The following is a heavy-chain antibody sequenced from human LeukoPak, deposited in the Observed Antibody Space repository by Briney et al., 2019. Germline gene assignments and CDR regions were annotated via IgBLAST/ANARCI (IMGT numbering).Heavy chain of an antibody. CDR1: GYTFTNYG. V-gene: IGHV1-18*01. Sequence: GASVKVSCKASGYTFTNYGITWVRQAPGQGLEWMGWISAYNGNTNYAQKLQGRVTMTTDTSTNTAYMELRSLRSDDTAVYYCARDRLTEVYYYDSSGSWAAFDIWGQGTMVTVSS. CDR2: ISAYNGNT. CDR3: ARDRLTEVYYYDSSGSWAAFDI. D-gene: IGHD3-22*01. J-gene: IGHJ3*02.